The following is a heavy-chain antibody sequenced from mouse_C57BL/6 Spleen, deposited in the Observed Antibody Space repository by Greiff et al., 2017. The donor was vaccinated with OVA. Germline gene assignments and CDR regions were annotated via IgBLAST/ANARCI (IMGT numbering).Heavy chain of an antibody. Sequence: QVQLQQSGAELVKPGASVKLSCKASGYTFTSYWMHWVKQRPGQGLEWIGMIHPNSGSTKYNEKFKSKATLTVDKSSSTAYMQLSSLTSEYSAVYYCARGLYYYGSSPYYAKDYWGQGTSVTVAS. V-gene: IGHV1-64*01. D-gene: IGHD1-1*01. CDR1: GYTFTSYW. CDR3: ARGLYYYGSSPYYAKDY. J-gene: IGHJ4*01. CDR2: IHPNSGST.